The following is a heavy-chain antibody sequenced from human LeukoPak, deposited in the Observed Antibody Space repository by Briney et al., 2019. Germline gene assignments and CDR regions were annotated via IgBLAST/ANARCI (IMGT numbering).Heavy chain of an antibody. J-gene: IGHJ5*02. V-gene: IGHV4-34*01. CDR1: GGSFSGYY. CDR3: ARGVVDSSSRVGNWFDP. CDR2: INHSGST. Sequence: SETLSLTCAVYGGSFSGYYWSWIRQPPGKGLEWIGEINHSGSTNYNPSLKSRVTISVDTSKNQFSLKLSSVTAADTAVYYCARGVVDSSSRVGNWFDPWGQGTLVTVSS. D-gene: IGHD6-6*01.